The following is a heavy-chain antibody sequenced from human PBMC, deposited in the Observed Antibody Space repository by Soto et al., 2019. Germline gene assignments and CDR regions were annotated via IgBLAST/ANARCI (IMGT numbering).Heavy chain of an antibody. Sequence: KPSETLSLTCAVYGGSFSGYYWSWIRQPPGKGLEWIGEINHSGSTNYNPSLKSRVTISVDTSKNQFSLKLSSVTAADTAVYYCARSDSSSSSCFAYWGQGTLVTVSS. CDR2: INHSGST. J-gene: IGHJ4*02. V-gene: IGHV4-34*01. D-gene: IGHD6-6*01. CDR1: GGSFSGYY. CDR3: ARSDSSSSSCFAY.